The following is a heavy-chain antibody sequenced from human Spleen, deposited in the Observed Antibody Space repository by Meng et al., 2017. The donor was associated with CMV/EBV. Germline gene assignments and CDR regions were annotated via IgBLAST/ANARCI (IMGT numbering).Heavy chain of an antibody. J-gene: IGHJ6*02. CDR1: GLTASISH. Sequence: GESLKISCVVSGLTASISHMNWVRQAPGKGLEWLSVLYSGGTTYYADSVKGRFTISRDNSKNTLYLQMNSLRAEDTAVYYCARDGRTNYYYYGMDVWGQGTTVTVSS. D-gene: IGHD3-3*01. CDR3: ARDGRTNYYYYGMDV. CDR2: LYSGGTT. V-gene: IGHV3-53*01.